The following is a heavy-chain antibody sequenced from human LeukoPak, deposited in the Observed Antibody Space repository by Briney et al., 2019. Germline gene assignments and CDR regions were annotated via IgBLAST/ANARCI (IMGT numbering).Heavy chain of an antibody. D-gene: IGHD6-13*01. J-gene: IGHJ6*02. Sequence: PSETLSLTCAVYVGSFRGYYWSWIRQPPGKGLEWIGEINHSGSTNYNPSLKSRVTISVDTSKNQFSLKLSSVTAADTAVYYCARADSSSWYHSPYYYYGMDVWGQGTTVIVSS. V-gene: IGHV4-34*01. CDR1: VGSFRGYY. CDR3: ARADSSSWYHSPYYYYGMDV. CDR2: INHSGST.